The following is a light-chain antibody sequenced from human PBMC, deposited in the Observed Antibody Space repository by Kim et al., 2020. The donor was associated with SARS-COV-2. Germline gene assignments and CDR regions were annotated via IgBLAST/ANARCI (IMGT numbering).Light chain of an antibody. J-gene: IGKJ1*01. Sequence: DIQMTQSPSTLSASIGDRVTITCRASRNIATWVAWYQQKPGEAPRLLIYKASNLKSGVPSRFSGSGSGTEFTLTTDSLQADDFATYDCQQYKSYPWTFGQGTKVDIK. CDR1: RNIATW. CDR3: QQYKSYPWT. CDR2: KAS. V-gene: IGKV1-5*03.